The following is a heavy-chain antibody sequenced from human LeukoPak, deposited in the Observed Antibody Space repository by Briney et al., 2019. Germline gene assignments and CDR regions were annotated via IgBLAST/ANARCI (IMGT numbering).Heavy chain of an antibody. CDR1: GFTFSSLW. CDR2: ISSSGNT. Sequence: PGGSLRLSCAASGFTFSSLWMHWVRQAPGKGLDWVSSISSSGNTYYADSVKGRFTISRDNSKNMLYLQMNSLRAEDTAVYYCVKGRISEDGLDFWGQGTLVTVSS. V-gene: IGHV3-23*01. D-gene: IGHD6-13*01. J-gene: IGHJ4*02. CDR3: VKGRISEDGLDF.